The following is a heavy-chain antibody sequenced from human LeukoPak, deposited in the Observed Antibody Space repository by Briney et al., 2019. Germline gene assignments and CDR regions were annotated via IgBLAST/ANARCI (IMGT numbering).Heavy chain of an antibody. D-gene: IGHD6-19*01. CDR1: GGTFSSYA. V-gene: IGHV1-69*11. CDR2: INPSGGST. Sequence: ASVKVSCKASGGTFSSYAISWVRQAPGQGLEWMGIINPSGGSTSYAQKFQGRVTITADESTSTAYMELSSLRSEDTAVYYCARTRVSGYYYYYYMDVRGKGTTVTVSS. J-gene: IGHJ6*03. CDR3: ARTRVSGYYYYYYMDV.